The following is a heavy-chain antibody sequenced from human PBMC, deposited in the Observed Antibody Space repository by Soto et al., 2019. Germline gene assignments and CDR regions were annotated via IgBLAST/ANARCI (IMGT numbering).Heavy chain of an antibody. D-gene: IGHD6-6*01. J-gene: IGHJ4*02. CDR2: MNPNSGNT. CDR1: GYTFTSYD. V-gene: IGHV1-8*01. CDR3: AGGYSSSSAPFDY. Sequence: QVQLVQSGAEVKKPGASVKVSCKASGYTFTSYDINWVRQATGQGLEWMGWMNPNSGNTGYAQKFQGRVTMTSNTSISTAYMELSILRAEDTAVYYCAGGYSSSSAPFDYWGQGTLVTVSS.